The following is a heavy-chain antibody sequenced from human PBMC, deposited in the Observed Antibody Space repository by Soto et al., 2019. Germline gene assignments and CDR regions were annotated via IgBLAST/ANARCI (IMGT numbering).Heavy chain of an antibody. CDR3: ATEGTTSDYYYGMDV. CDR2: INHSGST. V-gene: IGHV4-34*01. J-gene: IGHJ6*02. Sequence: LSLTCAVYGGSFSGYYWSWIRQPPGKGLEWIGEINHSGSTNYNPSLKSRVTISVDTSKNQFSLKLSSVTAADTAVYYCATEGTTSDYYYGMDVWGQGTTVTVSS. CDR1: GGSFSGYY. D-gene: IGHD1-7*01.